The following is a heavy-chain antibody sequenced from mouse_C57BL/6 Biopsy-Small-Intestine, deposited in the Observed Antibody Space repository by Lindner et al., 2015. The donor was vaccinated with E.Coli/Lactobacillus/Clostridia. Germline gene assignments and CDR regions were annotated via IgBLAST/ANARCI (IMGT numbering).Heavy chain of an antibody. CDR2: INPSSGYT. CDR3: ARYGYYGSSYFYYYAMDY. Sequence: VQLQESGAELAKPGASVKLSCKASGYTFTSYWMHWVKQRPGQGLEWIGYINPSSGYTKYNQKFRDMATLTADKSSSTAYMQLSSLTYEDSAVYYCARYGYYGSSYFYYYAMDYWGQGTSVTVSS. CDR1: GYTFTSYW. V-gene: IGHV1-7*01. J-gene: IGHJ4*01. D-gene: IGHD1-1*01.